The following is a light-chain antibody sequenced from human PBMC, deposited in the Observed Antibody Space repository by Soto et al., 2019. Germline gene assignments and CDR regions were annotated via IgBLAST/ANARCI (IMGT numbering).Light chain of an antibody. CDR1: QSVSSSY. J-gene: IGKJ1*01. CDR3: KQYGSPPRT. CDR2: GAS. V-gene: IGKV3-20*01. Sequence: EIVLTQSPGTLSLSPGERATLSCRASQSVSSSYLAWYQQKPGQAPRLLIYGASSRATGIPDRFSGSGSGTDFTLTTSRREPEDFAVYYCKQYGSPPRTLGQGTKVNIK.